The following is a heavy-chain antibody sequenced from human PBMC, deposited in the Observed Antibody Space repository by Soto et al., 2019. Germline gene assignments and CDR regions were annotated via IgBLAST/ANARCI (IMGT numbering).Heavy chain of an antibody. V-gene: IGHV3-48*02. CDR3: ARGLGGGAKWYYYMDV. D-gene: IGHD2-15*01. CDR1: GFTISGNA. J-gene: IGHJ6*03. Sequence: EVQLVESGGGLVQPGGSLRLSCAASGFTISGNAMNWVRQAPGRGLEWVSYISSSSTNIHYADSVRGRFTISRDNAKNSLYLQMNSLRDEDTAVYCCARGLGGGAKWYYYMDVWGKGTTVTVSS. CDR2: ISSSSTNI.